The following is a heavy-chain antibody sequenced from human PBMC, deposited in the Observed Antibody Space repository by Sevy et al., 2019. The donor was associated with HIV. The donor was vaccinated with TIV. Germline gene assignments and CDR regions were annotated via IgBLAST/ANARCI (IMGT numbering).Heavy chain of an antibody. CDR2: IWFDGSIK. V-gene: IGHV3-33*01. CDR3: ARESPSDWYLDS. D-gene: IGHD6-19*01. Sequence: GGSLRLSCAASGFTFSNYVMHWVRQAPGKGLEWVAAIWFDGSIKYYEDSVKDRFTIFRDNSKNTQYLQMNSLRVEDTAVYCRARESPSDWYLDSWGQGTLVTVSS. J-gene: IGHJ4*02. CDR1: GFTFSNYV.